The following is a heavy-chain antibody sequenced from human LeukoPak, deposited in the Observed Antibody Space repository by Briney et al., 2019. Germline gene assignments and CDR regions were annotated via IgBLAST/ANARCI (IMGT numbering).Heavy chain of an antibody. J-gene: IGHJ4*02. D-gene: IGHD6-19*01. CDR3: AGLDIAVAGRGFDY. V-gene: IGHV4-59*12. Sequence: SETLSLTCTVSGGSISSYYWSWIRQPPGKGLEWIGEIYHSGSTNYNPSLKSRVTISVDKSKNQFSLKLSSVTAADTAVYYCAGLDIAVAGRGFDYWGQGTLVTVSS. CDR1: GGSISSYY. CDR2: IYHSGST.